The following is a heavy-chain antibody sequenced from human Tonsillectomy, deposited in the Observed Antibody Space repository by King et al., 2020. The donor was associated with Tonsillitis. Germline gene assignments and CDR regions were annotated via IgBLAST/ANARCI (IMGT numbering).Heavy chain of an antibody. CDR1: GFTFNNYW. CDR3: ATDLHGGRTLQDY. Sequence: VQLVETGGGLVQPGGSLRLSCAASGFTFNNYWMHWVRQAPGKGLVWVSRINSDGTTTFYADSAKGRFTISRDNAKNTVYLQMNSLRVEDTAVYYCATDLHGGRTLQDYWGQGTLVTVSS. D-gene: IGHD1-26*01. CDR2: INSDGTTT. V-gene: IGHV3-74*01. J-gene: IGHJ4*02.